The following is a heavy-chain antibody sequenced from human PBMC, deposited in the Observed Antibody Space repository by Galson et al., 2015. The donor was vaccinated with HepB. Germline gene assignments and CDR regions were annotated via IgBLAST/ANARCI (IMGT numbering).Heavy chain of an antibody. Sequence: LSLTCTVSGGSISSSSYYWGWIRQPPGKGLEWIGSIYYSGSTYYNPSLKSRVTISVDTSKNQFSLKLSSVTAADTAVYYCAREALRYFDWDYWGQGTLVTVSS. CDR2: IYYSGST. CDR1: GGSISSSSYY. D-gene: IGHD3-9*01. V-gene: IGHV4-39*02. CDR3: AREALRYFDWDY. J-gene: IGHJ4*02.